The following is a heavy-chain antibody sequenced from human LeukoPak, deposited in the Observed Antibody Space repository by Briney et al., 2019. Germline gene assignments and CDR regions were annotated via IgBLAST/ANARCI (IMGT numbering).Heavy chain of an antibody. D-gene: IGHD3-3*01. CDR1: GFTFSTYA. Sequence: GRSLRLSCAASGFTFSTYAMHWVRQAPGKGLEWLTVISYNGSHQYYSDSVRGRFTISRDNSRNSVFLQINRLRPEDTAVYYCATSIRRITISSWGQGTLVTVSS. CDR2: ISYNGSHQ. V-gene: IGHV3-30*04. CDR3: ATSIRRITISS. J-gene: IGHJ4*02.